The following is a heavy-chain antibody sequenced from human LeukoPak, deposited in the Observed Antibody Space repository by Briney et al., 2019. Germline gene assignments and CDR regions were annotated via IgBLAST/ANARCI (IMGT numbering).Heavy chain of an antibody. Sequence: PGRSLRLSCAASGFTFDDYTMHWVRQAPGKGLEWVSGISWNSGSIGYADSVKGRFTISRDNAKNSLYLQMNSLRAEDTALYYCAKAGSGYFDWSLGYYYGMDVWGQGTTVTVSS. J-gene: IGHJ6*02. D-gene: IGHD3-9*01. CDR2: ISWNSGSI. CDR3: AKAGSGYFDWSLGYYYGMDV. CDR1: GFTFDDYT. V-gene: IGHV3-9*01.